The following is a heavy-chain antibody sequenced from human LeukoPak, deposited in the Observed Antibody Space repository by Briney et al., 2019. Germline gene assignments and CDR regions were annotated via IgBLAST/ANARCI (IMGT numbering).Heavy chain of an antibody. V-gene: IGHV1-46*01. CDR2: INPSGGST. Sequence: GASVKVSCKASGYTFTSYYMHWVRQPPGQGLEWMGIINPSGGSTSYAQKFQGRVTMTRDTSTSTVYMDLSSLRSEDTAVYYCARAGSDYCGGDCPKFDYWGQGTLVTVSS. D-gene: IGHD2-21*02. CDR1: GYTFTSYY. CDR3: ARAGSDYCGGDCPKFDY. J-gene: IGHJ4*02.